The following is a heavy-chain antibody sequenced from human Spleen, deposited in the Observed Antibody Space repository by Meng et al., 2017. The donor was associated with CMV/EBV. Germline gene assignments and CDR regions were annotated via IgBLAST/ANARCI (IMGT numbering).Heavy chain of an antibody. D-gene: IGHD3-10*01. CDR3: AQLAADGSGPLGPWGNYFDC. Sequence: SETLSLTCSVFGSSISSGSYWGWIRQSPGKGLEWLGSVHRSGSAYHNPSLKSRVTISADTSKNGFSLELRSVTAADTAVYYCAQLAADGSGPLGPWGNYFDCWGQGTLVTVSS. CDR2: VHRSGSA. V-gene: IGHV4-38-2*01. J-gene: IGHJ4*02. CDR1: GSSISSGSY.